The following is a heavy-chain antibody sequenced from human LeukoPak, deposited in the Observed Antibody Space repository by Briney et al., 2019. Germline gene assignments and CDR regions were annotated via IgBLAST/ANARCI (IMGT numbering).Heavy chain of an antibody. CDR3: ARGRGYDYVWGSYRRTLDY. V-gene: IGHV4-39*07. CDR1: GGSISSSSYY. Sequence: PSETLSLTCTVSGGSISSSSYYWGWIRQPPGKGLEWIGEINHSGSTNYDPSLKSRVTISVDTSKNQFSLKLSSVTAADTAVYYCARGRGYDYVWGSYRRTLDYWGQGTLVTVSS. J-gene: IGHJ4*02. CDR2: INHSGST. D-gene: IGHD3-16*02.